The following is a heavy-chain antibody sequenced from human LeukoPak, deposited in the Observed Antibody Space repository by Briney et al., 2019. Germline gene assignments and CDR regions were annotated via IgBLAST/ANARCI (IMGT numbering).Heavy chain of an antibody. Sequence: SVKVSCKASGGTFSSYAMTWVRQAPGQGLEWMGRIIPILGIANYAQKFQGRVTITADKSTSTAYMELSSLRSEDTAVYYCASLNYYDSSVDYWGQGTLVTVSS. D-gene: IGHD3-22*01. CDR1: GGTFSSYA. V-gene: IGHV1-69*04. J-gene: IGHJ4*02. CDR2: IIPILGIA. CDR3: ASLNYYDSSVDY.